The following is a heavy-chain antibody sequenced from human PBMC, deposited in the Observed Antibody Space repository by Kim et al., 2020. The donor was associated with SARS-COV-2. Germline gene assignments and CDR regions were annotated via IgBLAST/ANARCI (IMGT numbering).Heavy chain of an antibody. CDR3: TRAVVRGVIRPRELEGMDV. CDR2: IRSKAYGGTT. J-gene: IGHJ6*02. D-gene: IGHD3-10*01. CDR1: GFTFGDYA. Sequence: GGSLRLSCTASGFTFGDYAMSWFRQAPGKGLEWVGFIRSKAYGGTTEYAASVKGRFTISRDDSKSIAYLQMNSLKTEDTAVYYCTRAVVRGVIRPRELEGMDVWGQGTTVTVSS. V-gene: IGHV3-49*03.